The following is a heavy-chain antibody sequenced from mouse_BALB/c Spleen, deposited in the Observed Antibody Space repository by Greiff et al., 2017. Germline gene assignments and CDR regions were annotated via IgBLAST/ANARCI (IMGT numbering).Heavy chain of an antibody. CDR3: ARGYDYDNYAMDY. V-gene: IGHV7-3*02. J-gene: IGHJ4*01. CDR2: IRNKANGYTT. CDR1: GFTFTDYY. Sequence: EVKVVESGGGLVQPGGSLRLSCATSGFTFTDYYMSWVRQPPGKALEWLGFIRNKANGYTTEYSASVKGRFTISRDNSQSILYLQMNTLRAEDSATYYCARGYDYDNYAMDYWGQGTSVTVSS. D-gene: IGHD2-4*01.